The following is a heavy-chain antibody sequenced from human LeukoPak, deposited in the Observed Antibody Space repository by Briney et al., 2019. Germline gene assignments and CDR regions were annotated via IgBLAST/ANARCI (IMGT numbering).Heavy chain of an antibody. Sequence: SETLSLTCTVSGGSIDSYYWTWIRQAPGKGLEWIGDIFYSGTTNYNPSLKSRLTISVDTSKNQFSLKLTSVTAADTAVYFCARQVARTAPVGYWGQGTLVTVSS. CDR2: IFYSGTT. J-gene: IGHJ4*02. D-gene: IGHD1-1*01. CDR3: ARQVARTAPVGY. V-gene: IGHV4-59*08. CDR1: GGSIDSYY.